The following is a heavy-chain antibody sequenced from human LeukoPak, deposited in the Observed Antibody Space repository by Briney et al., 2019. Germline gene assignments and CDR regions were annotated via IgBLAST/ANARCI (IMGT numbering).Heavy chain of an antibody. CDR2: FDPEDGET. CDR1: GYTLTELS. D-gene: IGHD3-10*01. Sequence: ASVKVSCKVSGYTLTELSMHWVRQAPGKGLEWMGGFDPEDGETIYAQKFQGRVTMTEDTSTDTGYMELSSLRSEDAAIYYCATDQRGAGLGFVYGSGSFNGLDVWGQGTTVTVSS. J-gene: IGHJ6*02. CDR3: ATDQRGAGLGFVYGSGSFNGLDV. V-gene: IGHV1-24*01.